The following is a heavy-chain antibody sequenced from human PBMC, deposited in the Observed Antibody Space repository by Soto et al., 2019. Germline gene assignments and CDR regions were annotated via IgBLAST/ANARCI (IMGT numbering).Heavy chain of an antibody. CDR1: GGTFSSYT. J-gene: IGHJ4*02. CDR2: IIPILGIA. Sequence: QVQLVHSGAEVKKPGSSVKVSCQASGGTFSSYTISWVRQAPGQGLEWMGRIIPILGIANYAQKFQGRVPMTADKSTSTAYMELSSLRSEDTAVYYCARVEDRATGDYWGQGTLVTVSS. D-gene: IGHD5-18*01. CDR3: ARVEDRATGDY. V-gene: IGHV1-69*02.